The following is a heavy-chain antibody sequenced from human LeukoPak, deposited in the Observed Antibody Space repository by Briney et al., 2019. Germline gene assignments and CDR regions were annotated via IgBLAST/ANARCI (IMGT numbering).Heavy chain of an antibody. D-gene: IGHD3-22*01. CDR1: GGTFSSYA. J-gene: IGHJ4*02. V-gene: IGHV1-69*04. Sequence: SVKVSCKASGGTFSSYAISWVRQAPGQGLEWMGRIIPILGIANYAQKFQGRVTITADKSTSTAYMELSSLRSEDTAVYYCARDVDSSGYYGEFDYWGQGTLVTVSS. CDR3: ARDVDSSGYYGEFDY. CDR2: IIPILGIA.